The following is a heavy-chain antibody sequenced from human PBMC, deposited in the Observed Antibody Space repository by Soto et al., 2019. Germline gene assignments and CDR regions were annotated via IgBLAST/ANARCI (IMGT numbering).Heavy chain of an antibody. Sequence: GGSLRLSCAASGFTFSSYWMSWVRKAPGKGLEWVANIKQDGSEKYYVDSVKGRFTIPRDNAKNSLYLQMNSLRAEDTAVYYCTRADTGNKRSLRFLEWPKGGNYCYYGMHVWGQATKVTVSS. CDR2: IKQDGSEK. D-gene: IGHD3-3*01. J-gene: IGHJ6*02. V-gene: IGHV3-7*03. CDR1: GFTFSSYW. CDR3: TRADTGNKRSLRFLEWPKGGNYCYYGMHV.